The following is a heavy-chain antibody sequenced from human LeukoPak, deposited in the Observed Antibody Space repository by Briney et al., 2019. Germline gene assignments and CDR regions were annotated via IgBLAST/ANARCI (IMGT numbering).Heavy chain of an antibody. D-gene: IGHD4-23*01. CDR1: GFTFSSYA. CDR3: AKSLTSVVTPIDY. V-gene: IGHV3-23*01. J-gene: IGHJ4*02. Sequence: GGSLRLSCAASGFTFSSYAMSWVRQAPGKGLGWVSAISGSGGSTYYADSVKGRFTISRDNSKNTLYLQMNSLRAEDTAVYYCAKSLTSVVTPIDYWGQGTLGTVSS. CDR2: ISGSGGST.